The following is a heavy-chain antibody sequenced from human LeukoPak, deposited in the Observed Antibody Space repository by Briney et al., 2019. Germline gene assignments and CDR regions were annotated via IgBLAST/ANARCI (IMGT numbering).Heavy chain of an antibody. CDR2: IWYDGSNK. CDR3: ARELSPVVKYYFDD. Sequence: GGSLRLSCAASGFTFSSYGMHWVRQAPGKGLEWVAVIWYDGSNKYYADSVKGRFTISRDNSKNTLYLQMNSLRAEDTAVYYCARELSPVVKYYFDDWGQGTLVTVSS. D-gene: IGHD3-22*01. J-gene: IGHJ4*02. CDR1: GFTFSSYG. V-gene: IGHV3-33*01.